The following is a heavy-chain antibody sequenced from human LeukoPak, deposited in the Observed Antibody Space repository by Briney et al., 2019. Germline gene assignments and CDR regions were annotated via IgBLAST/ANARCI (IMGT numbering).Heavy chain of an antibody. CDR3: ARDIGSSASY. CDR1: GFTVSSNY. CDR2: IYSGGGT. J-gene: IGHJ4*02. D-gene: IGHD1-26*01. V-gene: IGHV3-53*01. Sequence: PGGSLRPSCAASGFTVSSNYMSWVRQAPGKGLEWVSVIYSGGGTYYADSVKGRFTFSRDNSKNTLYLQMNSLRAEDTAVYYCARDIGSSASYWGQGTLVTVSS.